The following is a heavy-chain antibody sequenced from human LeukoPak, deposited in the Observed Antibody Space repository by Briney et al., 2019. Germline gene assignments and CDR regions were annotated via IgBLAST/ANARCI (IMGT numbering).Heavy chain of an antibody. CDR2: IYYSGST. CDR1: GGSISSYY. Sequence: SETLSLTCTVSGGSISSYYWSWIRQPPGKGLEWIGYIYYSGSTNYNPSLKSRVTISVDTSKNQFSLKLSSVTAEDTAVYYCATDYYDSSGYYFDAFDIWGQGTMVTVSS. J-gene: IGHJ3*02. D-gene: IGHD3-22*01. V-gene: IGHV4-59*01. CDR3: ATDYYDSSGYYFDAFDI.